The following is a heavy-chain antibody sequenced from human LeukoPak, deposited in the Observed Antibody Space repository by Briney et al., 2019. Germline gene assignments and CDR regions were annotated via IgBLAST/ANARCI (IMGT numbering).Heavy chain of an antibody. CDR2: ISYDGSNK. D-gene: IGHD3-10*01. CDR3: AKQVSYYYGSGSRNNWFDP. J-gene: IGHJ5*02. CDR1: GFTFSSYG. V-gene: IGHV3-30*18. Sequence: PGGFLRLSCAASGFTFSSYGMHWVRQAPGKGLEWVAFISYDGSNKYCADSVKGRFTISRDNSKNTLYLQMNSLRAEDTAVYYCAKQVSYYYGSGSRNNWFDPWGQGTLVTVSS.